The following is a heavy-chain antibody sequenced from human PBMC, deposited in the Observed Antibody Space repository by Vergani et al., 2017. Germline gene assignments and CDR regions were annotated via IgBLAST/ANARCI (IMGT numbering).Heavy chain of an antibody. CDR1: GYTFTRYY. CDR2: INPSGLSI. D-gene: IGHD1-26*01. Sequence: QVQLVQSGAEVKKPGASVKVSCKASGYTFTRYYMHWVRQAPGQGLEWMGIINPSGLSITYSQTFQERVTMTRETSTNTVYMELSSLGSDDTAVYYCARGVEATISGRLDYWGQGTLVTVSS. V-gene: IGHV1-46*03. J-gene: IGHJ4*02. CDR3: ARGVEATISGRLDY.